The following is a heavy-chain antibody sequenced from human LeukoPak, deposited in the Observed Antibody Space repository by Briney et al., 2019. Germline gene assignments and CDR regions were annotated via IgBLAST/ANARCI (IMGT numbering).Heavy chain of an antibody. V-gene: IGHV1-2*02. J-gene: IGHJ3*02. CDR3: ARDTHYYGSGSPAFDI. D-gene: IGHD3-10*01. CDR1: GYTFTGYY. CDR2: INPNSGGT. Sequence: ASVKVSCKASGYTFTGYYMHWVRQAPGQGLEWMGWINPNSGGTNYAQKFQGRVTMTRDTSISTAYMELSRLRSDDTAVYYCARDTHYYGSGSPAFDIWGQGTMVTVSS.